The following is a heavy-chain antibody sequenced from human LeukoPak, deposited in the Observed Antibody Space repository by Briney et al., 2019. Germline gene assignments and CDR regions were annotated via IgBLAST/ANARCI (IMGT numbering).Heavy chain of an antibody. Sequence: GGSLRLSCAASGFTFSSYSMNWVRQAPGKGLEWVSSISSSSSYIYYADSVKGRFTISRDNAKNSLYLQMNSLRAEDTAVYYCARESFPLEYSSSGFDYWGQGTLVTVSS. V-gene: IGHV3-21*01. CDR2: ISSSSSYI. D-gene: IGHD6-6*01. CDR1: GFTFSSYS. J-gene: IGHJ4*02. CDR3: ARESFPLEYSSSGFDY.